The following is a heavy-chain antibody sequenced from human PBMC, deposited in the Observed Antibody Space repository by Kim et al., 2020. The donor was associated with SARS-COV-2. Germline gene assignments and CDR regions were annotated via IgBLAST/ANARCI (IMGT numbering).Heavy chain of an antibody. J-gene: IGHJ3*01. CDR1: GFTFTTYW. CDR2: VKQDGAER. D-gene: IGHD1-26*01. V-gene: IGHV3-7*05. CDR3: ARAKVGATTPDAFDV. Sequence: GGSLRLSCAASGFTFTTYWMTWFRQAPGKGVEWVASVKQDGAERHYLDSVKGRFTIERDNARNSLSLQMNSLRAEDMAVYFCARAKVGATTPDAFDVWGRGTTVTV.